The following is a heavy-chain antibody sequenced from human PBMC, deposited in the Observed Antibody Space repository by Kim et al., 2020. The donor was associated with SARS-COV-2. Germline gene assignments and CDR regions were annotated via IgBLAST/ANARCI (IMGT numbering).Heavy chain of an antibody. V-gene: IGHV3-64*03. Sequence: YADSVKGRFSRSRDNSKNTLYLQMSSLRTEDTAVYYCVNGDARGYSYDYNYWGQGTLVTVSS. CDR3: VNGDARGYSYDYNY. D-gene: IGHD5-18*01. J-gene: IGHJ4*02.